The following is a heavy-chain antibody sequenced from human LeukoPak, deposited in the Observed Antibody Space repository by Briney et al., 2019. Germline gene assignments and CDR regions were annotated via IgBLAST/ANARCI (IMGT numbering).Heavy chain of an antibody. V-gene: IGHV3-23*01. Sequence: GGSLRLSCAASGFTFSSYAMSWVRQAPGKGLKWVSAISGSGGSTYYADSVKGRFTISRDNSKNTLYLQMSSLRAEDTAVYYCASSSSWYFNWFDPWGQGTLVTVSS. CDR3: ASSSSWYFNWFDP. D-gene: IGHD6-13*01. CDR2: ISGSGGST. CDR1: GFTFSSYA. J-gene: IGHJ5*02.